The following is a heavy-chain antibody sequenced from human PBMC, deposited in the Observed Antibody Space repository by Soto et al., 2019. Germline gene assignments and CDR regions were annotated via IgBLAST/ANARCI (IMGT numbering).Heavy chain of an antibody. J-gene: IGHJ4*02. CDR2: ISWNSGSI. V-gene: IGHV3-9*01. D-gene: IGHD5-12*01. Sequence: EVQLVESGGGLVQPGRSLRLSCAASGFTFDDYAMHWVRQAPGKGLEWVSGISWNSGSIGYPDSVKGRFTISRDNAKNSLYLQMNSLRAEDTALYYCAKSGYDYGRVDYWGQGTLVTVSS. CDR3: AKSGYDYGRVDY. CDR1: GFTFDDYA.